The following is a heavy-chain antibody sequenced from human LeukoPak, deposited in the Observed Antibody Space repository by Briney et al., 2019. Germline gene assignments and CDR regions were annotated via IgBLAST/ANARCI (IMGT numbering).Heavy chain of an antibody. CDR1: GFTFSTYG. J-gene: IGHJ4*02. Sequence: GGTLRLSCAGSGFTFSTYGMSWVRQTPGKGLEWVSAISGSGLSTYYVDSVKGRFTISRDNSKNMLVLQMNSLRAEDTAVYYCASPPPAYYYGSGSYRTNYWGQGTLVTVSS. CDR2: ISGSGLST. V-gene: IGHV3-23*01. D-gene: IGHD3-10*01. CDR3: ASPPPAYYYGSGSYRTNY.